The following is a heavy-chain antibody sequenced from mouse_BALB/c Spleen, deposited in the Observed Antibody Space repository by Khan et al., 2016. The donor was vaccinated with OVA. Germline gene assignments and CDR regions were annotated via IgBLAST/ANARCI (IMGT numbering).Heavy chain of an antibody. CDR3: ARDGSRYNYAMDY. D-gene: IGHD2-3*01. V-gene: IGHV3-2*02. CDR1: GYSITSDYA. J-gene: IGHJ4*01. Sequence: EVQLVESGPGLVKPSQSLSLTCTVTGYSITSDYAWNWIRQFPGNKLEWMGSISSSGSTNSNPALKSRISITRDTSKNQFFLQLNSVTTEDTATYYCARDGSRYNYAMDYWGQGTSVTVSS. CDR2: ISSSGST.